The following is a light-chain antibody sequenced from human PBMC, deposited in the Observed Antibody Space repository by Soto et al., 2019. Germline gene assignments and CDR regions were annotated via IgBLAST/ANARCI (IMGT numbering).Light chain of an antibody. CDR3: QQYNSLWT. CDR2: KAS. J-gene: IGKJ1*01. Sequence: DIKMYKSPSTLSAAVGDRVALTCRASQSISSWLAWYQQKPGKAPNLLIYKASSLESGVPSRFSGSGSGTEFTLTISSLQPDDFATYYCQQYNSLWTFGQGTNVDI. CDR1: QSISSW. V-gene: IGKV1-5*03.